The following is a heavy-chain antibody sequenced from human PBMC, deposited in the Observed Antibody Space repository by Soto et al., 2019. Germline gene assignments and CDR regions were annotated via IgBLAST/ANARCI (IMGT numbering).Heavy chain of an antibody. CDR3: AKDRPFGSSGWLDAFDI. D-gene: IGHD6-19*01. CDR1: GFTFSSYA. CDR2: ISGSGGST. Sequence: GGSLRLSCAASGFTFSSYAMSWVRQAPGKGLEWVSAISGSGGSTYYADSVKGRFTISRDNSKNTLYLQMNSLRAEDTAVYYCAKDRPFGSSGWLDAFDIWGQGTMVTVSS. V-gene: IGHV3-23*01. J-gene: IGHJ3*02.